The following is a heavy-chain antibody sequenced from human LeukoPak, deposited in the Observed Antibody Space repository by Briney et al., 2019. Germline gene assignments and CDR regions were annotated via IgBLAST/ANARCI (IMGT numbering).Heavy chain of an antibody. CDR3: ARRGYYDTSGFFY. J-gene: IGHJ4*02. CDR1: GGSISSYY. Sequence: PSETLSLTCTVSGGSISSYYWSWIRQPPGKGLEWIGSIYYSGSTFHNPSLKSRVTISVDTSKNQFSLKLSSVTAADTAVYYCARRGYYDTSGFFYWGQGTLVTVSS. V-gene: IGHV4-59*05. D-gene: IGHD3-22*01. CDR2: IYYSGST.